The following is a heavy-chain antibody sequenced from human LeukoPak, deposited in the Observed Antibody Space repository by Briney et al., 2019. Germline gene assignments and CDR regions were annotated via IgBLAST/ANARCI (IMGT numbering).Heavy chain of an antibody. Sequence: ASVNVSFKSSGYTFTIYGISWVRQAPGQGLEWMGWISACNGNTNYAQKLQGRVSMTTDTSTSTAYMELRSLRSDDTAVYYCARDGYCSGGSCYPPERFYYYYGMDVWGQGTTVTVSS. D-gene: IGHD2-15*01. CDR2: ISACNGNT. V-gene: IGHV1-18*01. CDR1: GYTFTIYG. J-gene: IGHJ6*02. CDR3: ARDGYCSGGSCYPPERFYYYYGMDV.